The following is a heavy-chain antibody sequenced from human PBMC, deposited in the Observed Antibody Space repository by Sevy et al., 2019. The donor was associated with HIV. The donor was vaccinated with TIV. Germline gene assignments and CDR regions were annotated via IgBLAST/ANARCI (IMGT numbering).Heavy chain of an antibody. CDR3: VRWVTANGVDV. CDR1: GYTFTGYY. Sequence: ASLKVSCKASGYTFTGYYVHWVRQAPGQGLEWMGWINPNSGGTNYAQKFQGRVTMTRDTSISTAYMELSRLRSDDTAVYYCVRWVTANGVDVWGQGTTVTVSS. D-gene: IGHD2-21*02. J-gene: IGHJ6*02. V-gene: IGHV1-2*02. CDR2: INPNSGGT.